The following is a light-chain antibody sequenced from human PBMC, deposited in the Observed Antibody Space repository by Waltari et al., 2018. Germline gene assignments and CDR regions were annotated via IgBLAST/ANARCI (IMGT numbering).Light chain of an antibody. Sequence: QSVLTQPPSASGTPGQRVTISCSGSSSNIGSNLVTWYQQLPGTAPKLLIYSNNQRPSGVPDRFSGSKSGTSASLAISGLQSEDEADYYCAAWDDSLNAWVFGGGTKLTVL. J-gene: IGLJ3*02. CDR3: AAWDDSLNAWV. CDR2: SNN. CDR1: SSNIGSNL. V-gene: IGLV1-44*01.